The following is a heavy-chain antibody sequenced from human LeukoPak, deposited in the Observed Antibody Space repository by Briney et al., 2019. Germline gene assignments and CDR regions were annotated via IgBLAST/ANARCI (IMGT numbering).Heavy chain of an antibody. J-gene: IGHJ4*02. D-gene: IGHD6-19*01. V-gene: IGHV3-30*18. CDR2: ISYDGSNK. CDR3: AKGGAVDPY. Sequence: GRSLRLSCAASGFTFSSYGMHWVRQAPGKGLEWVAVISYDGSNKYYADSVKGRFTISRDNSKNTLYLQMNSLRAEDTAVYYCAKGGAVDPYWGQGTLVTVSS. CDR1: GFTFSSYG.